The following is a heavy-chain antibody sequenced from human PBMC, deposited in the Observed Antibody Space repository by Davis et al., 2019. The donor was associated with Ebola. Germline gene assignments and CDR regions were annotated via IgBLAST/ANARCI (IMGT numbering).Heavy chain of an antibody. Sequence: GESLKISCSASGFTFSSYAMHWVRQAPGKGLESVSRISTTGETTYYAESVKGRFTISRDNSKGTLYLQMRSLRTDDTAVYYCVKDRFTVVVVHGGFDYWGRGTQVTVSS. CDR3: VKDRFTVVVVHGGFDY. J-gene: IGHJ4*02. V-gene: IGHV3-64D*06. D-gene: IGHD2-15*01. CDR2: ISTTGETT. CDR1: GFTFSSYA.